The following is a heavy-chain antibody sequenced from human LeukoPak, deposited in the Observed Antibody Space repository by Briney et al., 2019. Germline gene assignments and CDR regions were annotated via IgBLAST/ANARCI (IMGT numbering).Heavy chain of an antibody. CDR3: AKGARGYFDY. D-gene: IGHD1-26*01. J-gene: IGHJ4*02. Sequence: PGRSLRLSCTASGFTLGDYAMTWVRQAPGKGLEWVAVISYDGSNKYYADSVKGRFTISRDNSKNTLYLQMNSLRAEDTAVYYCAKGARGYFDYWGQGTLVTVSS. CDR2: ISYDGSNK. CDR1: GFTLGDYA. V-gene: IGHV3-30*04.